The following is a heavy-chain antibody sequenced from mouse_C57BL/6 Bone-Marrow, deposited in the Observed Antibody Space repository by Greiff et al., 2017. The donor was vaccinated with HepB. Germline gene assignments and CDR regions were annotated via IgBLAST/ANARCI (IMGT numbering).Heavy chain of an antibody. CDR3: ARRGFYDGYSDY. CDR1: GYTFTSYW. V-gene: IGHV1-52*01. Sequence: QVQLQQPGAELVRPGSSVKLSCKASGYTFTSYWMHWVKQRPIQGLEWIGNIDPSDSETHYNQKFKDKATLTVDKSSSTAYMQLSSLTSEDSAVYYCARRGFYDGYSDYWGHGTTLTVSS. D-gene: IGHD2-3*01. J-gene: IGHJ2*01. CDR2: IDPSDSET.